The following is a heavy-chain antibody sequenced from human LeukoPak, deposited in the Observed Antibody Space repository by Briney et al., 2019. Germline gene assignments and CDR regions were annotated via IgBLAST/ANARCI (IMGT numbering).Heavy chain of an antibody. V-gene: IGHV4-34*01. CDR1: GGSFSGYY. J-gene: IGHJ4*02. CDR3: ARGADYIWGTYVHFFDY. Sequence: SETLSLTCAVYGGSFSGYYWSWIRQPPGKGLEWIGEINHSGSTNYNPSLKSRVTISLDTSKNQFSLKLSSVTAADTAVYYCARGADYIWGTYVHFFDYWGPGTLVTVSS. CDR2: INHSGST. D-gene: IGHD3-16*01.